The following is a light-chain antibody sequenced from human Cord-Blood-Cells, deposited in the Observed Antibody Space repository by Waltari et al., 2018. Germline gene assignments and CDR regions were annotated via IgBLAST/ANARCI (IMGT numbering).Light chain of an antibody. CDR3: QQSYSTPPYT. J-gene: IGKJ2*01. CDR1: QSISSY. Sequence: DTQMTQSPSSLSASVGARVTITCRASQSISSYLNWYQQKPGKAPKLLIYAASSLQSGVPSRFSGSGSGTDFTLTISSLQPEDFATYYCQQSYSTPPYTFGQGTKLEIK. V-gene: IGKV1-39*01. CDR2: AAS.